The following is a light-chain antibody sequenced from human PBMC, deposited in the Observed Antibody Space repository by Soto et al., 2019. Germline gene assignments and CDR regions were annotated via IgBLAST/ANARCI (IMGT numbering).Light chain of an antibody. V-gene: IGKV3-15*01. CDR3: QQYNNWPYT. CDR1: QSLSSN. J-gene: IGKJ2*01. CDR2: GAS. Sequence: EIVITQSPATLSVSPGERATLSCRASQSLSSNLAWYHQKPGQAPRLLIYGASTRATGIPARFSGSGSGTEFTLTISSLQSEDFAVYYCQQYNNWPYTFGQGTKLEIK.